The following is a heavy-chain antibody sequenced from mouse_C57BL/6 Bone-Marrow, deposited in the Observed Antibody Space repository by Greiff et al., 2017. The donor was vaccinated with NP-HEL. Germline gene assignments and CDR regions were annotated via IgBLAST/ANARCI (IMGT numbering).Heavy chain of an antibody. J-gene: IGHJ2*01. CDR3: ARETNWAYFDY. Sequence: VQLQQPGAELVKPGASVKLSCKASGYTFTSYWMHWVKQRPGQGLEWIGMIHPNSGSTNYNEKFKSKATLTVDKPSSTAYMQLSSLTSEDSAVYYCARETNWAYFDYWGQGTTLTVSS. D-gene: IGHD4-1*02. V-gene: IGHV1-64*01. CDR2: IHPNSGST. CDR1: GYTFTSYW.